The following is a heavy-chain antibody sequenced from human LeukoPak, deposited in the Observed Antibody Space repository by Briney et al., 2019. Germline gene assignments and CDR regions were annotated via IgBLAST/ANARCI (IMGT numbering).Heavy chain of an antibody. V-gene: IGHV3-49*04. Sequence: QPGRSLRLSCTASGFTFGDYAMSWVRQAPGKGLEWVGFIRSKAYGGTTEYAASVKGIFTISRDDSKSIAYLQMNSLKTEDTAVYYCTRDRIVVVPAAIGYFDYWGQGTLVTVSS. J-gene: IGHJ4*02. CDR2: IRSKAYGGTT. D-gene: IGHD2-2*02. CDR3: TRDRIVVVPAAIGYFDY. CDR1: GFTFGDYA.